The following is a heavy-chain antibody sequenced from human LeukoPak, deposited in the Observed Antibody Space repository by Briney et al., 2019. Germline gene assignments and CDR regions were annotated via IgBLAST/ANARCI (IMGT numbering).Heavy chain of an antibody. D-gene: IGHD6-19*01. CDR1: GFTFSSYW. CDR3: ARDGRGWYRDYYYMDV. J-gene: IGHJ6*03. Sequence: GGSLRLSCAASGFTFSSYWMHWVRQAPGKGLVWVSRINSDGSSTSYADSVKGRFTISRDNAKNTLYLKMNSLRAEDTAVYYCARDGRGWYRDYYYMDVWGKGTTVTVSS. CDR2: INSDGSST. V-gene: IGHV3-74*01.